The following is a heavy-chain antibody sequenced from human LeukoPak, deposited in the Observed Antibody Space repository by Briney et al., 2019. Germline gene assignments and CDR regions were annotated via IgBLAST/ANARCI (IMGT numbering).Heavy chain of an antibody. J-gene: IGHJ5*02. CDR3: ARVDIVVVPAAIRWFDP. D-gene: IGHD2-2*02. CDR1: GGSISSYY. CDR2: IYYSGST. V-gene: IGHV4-59*01. Sequence: SETLSLTCTVSGGSISSYYWSWIRQPPGKGLEWIGYIYYSGSTNYNPSLKSRVTISVDTSKNQFSLKLSSVTAVDTAVYYCARVDIVVVPAAIRWFDPWGQGTLVTVSS.